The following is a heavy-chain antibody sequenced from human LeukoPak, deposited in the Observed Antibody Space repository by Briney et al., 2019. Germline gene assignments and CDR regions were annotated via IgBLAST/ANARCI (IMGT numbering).Heavy chain of an antibody. Sequence: ASVKVSXKASGYTFTGYYMHWVRQAPGQGLEWMGWINPNSGGTNYAQKFQGRVTMTRDTSISTAYMELSRLRSDDTAVYYCARSEYHYDSSGNTGTDYWGQGTLVTVSS. D-gene: IGHD3-22*01. CDR2: INPNSGGT. CDR3: ARSEYHYDSSGNTGTDY. J-gene: IGHJ4*02. CDR1: GYTFTGYY. V-gene: IGHV1-2*02.